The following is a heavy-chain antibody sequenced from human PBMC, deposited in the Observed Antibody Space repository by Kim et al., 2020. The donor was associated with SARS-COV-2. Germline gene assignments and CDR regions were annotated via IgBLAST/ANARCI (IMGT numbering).Heavy chain of an antibody. CDR3: ARDYARVGYYYNWFDP. CDR1: GYSISSGYY. Sequence: SETLSLTCTVSGYSISSGYYWGWIRQPPGKGLEWIGSIYHSGSTYYNPSLKSRVTISVDTSKNQFSLKLSSVTAADTAVYYCARDYARVGYYYNWFDPWGQGTLVTVSS. CDR2: IYHSGST. J-gene: IGHJ5*02. D-gene: IGHD3-10*01. V-gene: IGHV4-38-2*02.